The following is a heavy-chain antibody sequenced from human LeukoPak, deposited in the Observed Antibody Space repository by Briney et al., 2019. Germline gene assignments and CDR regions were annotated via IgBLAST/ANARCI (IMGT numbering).Heavy chain of an antibody. CDR3: ARVAGDYYFDY. Sequence: SETLSLTCTVSGYFISSGYYWGWIRQPPGKGLEWIGSIYHSGSTYYNPSLKSRVTISVDTSKNQFSLKLSSVTAADTAVYYCARVAGDYYFDYWGQGTLVTVSS. CDR1: GYFISSGYY. J-gene: IGHJ4*02. V-gene: IGHV4-38-2*02. CDR2: IYHSGST. D-gene: IGHD4-17*01.